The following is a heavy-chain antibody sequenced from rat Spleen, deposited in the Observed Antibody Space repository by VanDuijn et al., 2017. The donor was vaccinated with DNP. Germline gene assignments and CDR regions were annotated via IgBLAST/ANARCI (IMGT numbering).Heavy chain of an antibody. J-gene: IGHJ3*01. CDR3: ARHWDQLYYNWFAY. Sequence: EVQLVGSGGGLVQPGRSLKLSCAASGFTFSDYNMAWVRQAPKKGLEWVATIIYDGSRTYYRDSVKGRFTISRDNAKSTLYLQMDSLRSDDTATYYCARHWDQLYYNWFAYWGQGTLVTVSS. D-gene: IGHD1-2*01. V-gene: IGHV5-7*01. CDR2: IIYDGSRT. CDR1: GFTFSDYN.